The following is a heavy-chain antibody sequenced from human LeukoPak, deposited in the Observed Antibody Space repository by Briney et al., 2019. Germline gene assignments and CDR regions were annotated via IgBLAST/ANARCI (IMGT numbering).Heavy chain of an antibody. CDR3: AREYYDILTGYERFDY. CDR1: GFTFSSYW. D-gene: IGHD3-9*01. CDR2: IKQDGSEK. V-gene: IGHV3-7*01. Sequence: GGALRLSCAASGFTFSSYWMSWVRQAPGKGLEWVANIKQDGSEKYYVDSVKGRFTISRDNAKDSLYLQMNSLRAEDTAVYYCAREYYDILTGYERFDYWGQGTLVTVSS. J-gene: IGHJ4*02.